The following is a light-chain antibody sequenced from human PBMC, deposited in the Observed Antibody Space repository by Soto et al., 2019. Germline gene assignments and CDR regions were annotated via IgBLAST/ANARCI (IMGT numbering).Light chain of an antibody. CDR1: QSVSSN. CDR2: GAS. J-gene: IGKJ5*01. CDR3: QQSYSTIT. Sequence: EIVRTQSPATLSLSPGERATLSCRASQSVSSNLAWYQQQPGQAPRLLIYGASTRATGIPARFSGSGSGTDFTLTISSLPPEDVATYYCQQSYSTITFGQGTRLEIK. V-gene: IGKV3-15*01.